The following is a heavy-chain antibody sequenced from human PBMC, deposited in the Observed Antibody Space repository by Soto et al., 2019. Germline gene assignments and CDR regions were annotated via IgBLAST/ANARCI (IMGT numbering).Heavy chain of an antibody. J-gene: IGHJ4*02. V-gene: IGHV3-23*01. CDR2: ISGSGGST. CDR3: AKSLRYCSSTSCLDAFDY. CDR1: GFTFSSYA. D-gene: IGHD2-2*01. Sequence: GGSLRLSCAASGFTFSSYAMSWVRQAPGKGLEWVSAISGSGGSTYYADSVKGRFTISRDNSKNTLYLQMNSLRAEDAAVYYCAKSLRYCSSTSCLDAFDYWGQGTLVTVSS.